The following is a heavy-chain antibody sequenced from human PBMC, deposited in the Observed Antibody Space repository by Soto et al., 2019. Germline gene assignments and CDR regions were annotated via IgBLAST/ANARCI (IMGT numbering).Heavy chain of an antibody. CDR3: ASKDVAVAGSDYFDY. D-gene: IGHD6-19*01. CDR2: INHSGST. CDR1: GGSFSGYY. J-gene: IGHJ4*02. Sequence: QVQLQQWGAGLLKPSETLSLTCAVYGGSFSGYYWSWILQPPGKGLEWIGEINHSGSTNYNPSLKSRVTISVDTSKNQFSLKLSSVTAADTAVYYCASKDVAVAGSDYFDYWGQGTLVTVSS. V-gene: IGHV4-34*01.